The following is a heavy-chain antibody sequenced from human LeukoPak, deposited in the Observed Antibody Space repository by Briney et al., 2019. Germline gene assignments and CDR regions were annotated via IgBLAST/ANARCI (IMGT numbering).Heavy chain of an antibody. Sequence: PGRSLRLSCAASGFTFSTYGIHWVRQAPGRGLEWVAVISNDGSDKYYADSVKGRFTISRDNSKNTLYLQMNSLRAEDTAVYYCARDGSSTSPAHAFDIWGQGTMVTVSS. D-gene: IGHD2-2*01. CDR2: ISNDGSDK. J-gene: IGHJ3*02. CDR1: GFTFSTYG. CDR3: ARDGSSTSPAHAFDI. V-gene: IGHV3-30-3*01.